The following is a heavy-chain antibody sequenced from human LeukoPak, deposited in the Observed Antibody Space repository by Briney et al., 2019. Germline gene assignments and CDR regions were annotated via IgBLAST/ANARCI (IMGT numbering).Heavy chain of an antibody. CDR3: ARGGQKYYFDY. CDR1: GGSFSGFY. J-gene: IGHJ4*02. CDR2: LNHSGST. Sequence: PSETLSLTCAVYGGSFSGFYWSWIRQPPRKGLAWIGELNHSGSTNYNPSLKSRVTISVDTSKNQFSLKLSSVTAADTAVYYCARGGQKYYFDYWGQGTLVTVSS. V-gene: IGHV4-34*01.